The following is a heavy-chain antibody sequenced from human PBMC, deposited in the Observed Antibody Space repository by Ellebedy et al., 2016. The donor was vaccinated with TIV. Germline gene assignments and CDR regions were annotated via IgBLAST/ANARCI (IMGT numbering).Heavy chain of an antibody. J-gene: IGHJ4*02. CDR3: ARSRDGYNFIGAY. Sequence: PGGSLRLSCAASGFTFSSYAMSWVRQAPGKGLEWVSAISGSGGSTYYADSVKGRFTISRDNSKNTLYLQMNSLRAEDTAVYYCARSRDGYNFIGAYWGQGTLVTVSS. V-gene: IGHV3-23*01. CDR2: ISGSGGST. D-gene: IGHD5-24*01. CDR1: GFTFSSYA.